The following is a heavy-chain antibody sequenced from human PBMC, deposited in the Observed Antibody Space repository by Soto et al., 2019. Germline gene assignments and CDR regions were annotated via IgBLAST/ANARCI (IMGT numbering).Heavy chain of an antibody. D-gene: IGHD3-22*01. V-gene: IGHV3-30-3*01. CDR2: VSYDGSKQ. Sequence: QVQLVESGGGVVQPGRSLRSSFAAPGFTFSNYAMHWFRQAPGKGLEGVAVVSYDGSKQFYADSVEGRFTISSDSSKRTLYLHMDNLRDEDTAVYYCARDRVYYYDNSGYYNFDYWGQGTLVTVSS. CDR3: ARDRVYYYDNSGYYNFDY. CDR1: GFTFSNYA. J-gene: IGHJ4*02.